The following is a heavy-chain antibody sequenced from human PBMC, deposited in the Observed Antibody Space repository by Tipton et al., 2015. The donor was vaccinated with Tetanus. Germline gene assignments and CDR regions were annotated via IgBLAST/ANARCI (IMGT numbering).Heavy chain of an antibody. J-gene: IGHJ6*02. Sequence: VQLVQSGAEVKKPGDSLKISCQGFGYNFTKYWVGWVRQMPGKGLEWMGFIYPSDSDVRYSPSFQGQVTISADRSINTAFLEWGGLKASDTAIYYCARHLGEVIVILDVRGQGTTVTVTS. CDR2: IYPSDSDV. D-gene: IGHD3-10*01. V-gene: IGHV5-51*01. CDR3: ARHLGEVIVILDV. CDR1: GYNFTKYW.